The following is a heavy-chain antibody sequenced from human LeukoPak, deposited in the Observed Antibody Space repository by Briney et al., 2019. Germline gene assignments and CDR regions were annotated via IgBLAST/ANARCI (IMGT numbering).Heavy chain of an antibody. V-gene: IGHV1-3*01. D-gene: IGHD3-22*01. J-gene: IGHJ5*02. CDR2: INAGNGNT. CDR1: GYTFTNYA. CDR3: ARGDFYYDSSDP. Sequence: VASVKVSCKASGYTFTNYAMYWVRQAPGQRLEWMGWINAGNGNTKYSQKFQGRVTITSDTSANTVYMELSSLRSEDTAVYYCARGDFYYDSSDPWGQGTLVTVSS.